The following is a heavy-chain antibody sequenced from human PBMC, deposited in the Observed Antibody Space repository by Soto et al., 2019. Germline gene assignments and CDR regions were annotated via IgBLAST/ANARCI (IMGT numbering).Heavy chain of an antibody. CDR2: ISAYNGNT. Sequence: ASVKVSCKASGYTFTSYGISWVRQAPGQGLEWMGWISAYNGNTNYAQKLQGRVTMTTDTSTSTGYMELRSLRSDDTAVYYCARGEVQEYYYYYMDVWGKGTTVTVSS. J-gene: IGHJ6*03. V-gene: IGHV1-18*01. CDR3: ARGEVQEYYYYYMDV. CDR1: GYTFTSYG. D-gene: IGHD1-1*01.